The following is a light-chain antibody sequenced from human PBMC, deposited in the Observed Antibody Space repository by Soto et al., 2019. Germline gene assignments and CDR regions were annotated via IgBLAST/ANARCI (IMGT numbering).Light chain of an antibody. Sequence: EIVLTHSPGTLSLSPGERATLSCTASLPVSDNCLAWYQQKAGQAPRLVIYGASSRAAGIPDRFSGSGSGTDFTLTISRLEPEDFAVYYCHQYGSSPYTFGQGTRLEIK. CDR2: GAS. CDR1: LPVSDNC. CDR3: HQYGSSPYT. J-gene: IGKJ5*01. V-gene: IGKV3-20*01.